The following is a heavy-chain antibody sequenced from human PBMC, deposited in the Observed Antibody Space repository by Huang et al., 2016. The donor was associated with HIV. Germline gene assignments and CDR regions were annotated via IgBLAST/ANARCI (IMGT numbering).Heavy chain of an antibody. CDR3: VTVNKRDIWFGEPPSGLIFRRLVAFDV. Sequence: HVQLQESGPGLVKASQTLSLTCTVSGVAINSGGSYWSWIRQPPGRGLEWVGHMYYSWNTYHNPALKSRVTMSVDTSKNQFSLKLSSVTAADTAVYFCVTVNKRDIWFGEPPSGLIFRRLVAFDVWGQGTMVTVSS. CDR2: MYYSWNT. CDR1: GVAINSGGSY. J-gene: IGHJ3*01. V-gene: IGHV4-30-4*01. D-gene: IGHD3-10*01.